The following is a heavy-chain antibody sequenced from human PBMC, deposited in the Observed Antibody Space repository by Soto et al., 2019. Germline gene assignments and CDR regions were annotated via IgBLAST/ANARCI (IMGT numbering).Heavy chain of an antibody. V-gene: IGHV3-23*01. D-gene: IGHD1-26*01. CDR3: AKGFGSAWSYFAY. J-gene: IGHJ4*02. CDR1: GFTFSTYA. Sequence: EVQLLESGGGLVQPGGSLRLSCGASGFTFSTYAMSWVRQAPGKGLERVAGISDSGDRTYHADSVKGRLTISRDNSKNTALLQRTSLRVEDTATYSCAKGFGSAWSYFAYWGQGDLVIVSS. CDR2: ISDSGDRT.